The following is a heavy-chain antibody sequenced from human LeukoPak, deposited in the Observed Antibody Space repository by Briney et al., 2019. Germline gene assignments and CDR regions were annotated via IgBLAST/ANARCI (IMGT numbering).Heavy chain of an antibody. V-gene: IGHV4-4*09. CDR1: GGSISSYY. D-gene: IGHD2-2*01. CDR2: IYTSGST. CDR3: ARGALDIVVVPAAFELKFDP. J-gene: IGHJ5*02. Sequence: SETLSLTCTVSGGSISSYYWSWIRQPPGKGLEWIGYIYTSGSTNYNPSLKSRVTISVDTSKNQFSLKLSSVTAADTAVYYCARGALDIVVVPAAFELKFDPWGQGTLVTVSS.